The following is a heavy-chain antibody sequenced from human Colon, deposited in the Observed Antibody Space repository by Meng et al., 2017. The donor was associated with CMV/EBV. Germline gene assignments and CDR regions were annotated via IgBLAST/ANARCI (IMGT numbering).Heavy chain of an antibody. CDR2: IYYTGSP. Sequence: SETLSLTCSVSGGSIRSPTSYWGWIRQPPGKGLEWIGTIYYTGSPYYNPSLKSRLTISVDTSKSQFSLELSSVTAADTAVHFCARNSSIIPAFDSWGQGTLVTVSS. V-gene: IGHV4-39*07. J-gene: IGHJ4*02. CDR1: GGSIRSPTSY. D-gene: IGHD3-3*01. CDR3: ARNSSIIPAFDS.